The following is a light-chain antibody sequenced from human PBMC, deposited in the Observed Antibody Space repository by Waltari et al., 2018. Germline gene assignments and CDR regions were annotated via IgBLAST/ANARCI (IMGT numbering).Light chain of an antibody. V-gene: IGLV4-69*01. CDR2: VNSDGSH. CDR3: QTGGHGTWV. CDR1: SGHSSNV. J-gene: IGLJ3*02. Sequence: QLVLTQSPSASASLGASVKPTCTLSSGHSSNVIAWLQQQPEKGPRYLMKVNSDGSHSKGDKLPYRFSGSSSGTEHYLTISSLQSEDEADYYCQTGGHGTWVFGGGTKLTVL.